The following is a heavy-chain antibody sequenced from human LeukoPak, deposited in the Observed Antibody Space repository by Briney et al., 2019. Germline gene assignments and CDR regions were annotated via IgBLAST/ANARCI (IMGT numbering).Heavy chain of an antibody. D-gene: IGHD3-10*01. CDR3: ARDNRGAFDI. V-gene: IGHV3-33*01. J-gene: IGHJ3*02. Sequence: GGSLRLSCAASGFTFSSYGMHWVRQAPGKGLEWVAVIWYDGSNKYYADSVKGRFTISRDNAKNSLYLQMNSLRAEDTAVYYCARDNRGAFDIWGQGTMVTVSS. CDR1: GFTFSSYG. CDR2: IWYDGSNK.